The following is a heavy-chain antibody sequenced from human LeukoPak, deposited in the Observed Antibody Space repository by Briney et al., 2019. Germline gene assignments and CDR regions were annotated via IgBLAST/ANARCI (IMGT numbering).Heavy chain of an antibody. CDR3: ARTSSNWNPTWFDP. V-gene: IGHV3-48*01. CDR2: ISSSSSTI. CDR1: GFTFSSYS. Sequence: GSLRLSCAASGFTFSSYSMNWVRQAPGKGLEWVSYISSSSSTIYYADSVKGRFTISRDNAKNSLYLQMNSLRAEDTAVYYCARTSSNWNPTWFDPWGQGTLVTVSS. J-gene: IGHJ5*02. D-gene: IGHD1-1*01.